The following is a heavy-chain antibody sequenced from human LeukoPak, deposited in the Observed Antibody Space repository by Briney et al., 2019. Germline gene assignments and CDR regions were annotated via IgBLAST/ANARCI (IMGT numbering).Heavy chain of an antibody. Sequence: SVKVSCKASGCTFSSYAISWVRQAPGQGLEWMGGIIPIFGTANYAQKFQGRVTITTDESTSTAYMELSSLRSEDTAVYYCARGDVDLPPKICSFDYWGQGTLVTVSS. CDR3: ARGDVDLPPKICSFDY. D-gene: IGHD2-8*01. J-gene: IGHJ4*02. V-gene: IGHV1-69*05. CDR1: GCTFSSYA. CDR2: IIPIFGTA.